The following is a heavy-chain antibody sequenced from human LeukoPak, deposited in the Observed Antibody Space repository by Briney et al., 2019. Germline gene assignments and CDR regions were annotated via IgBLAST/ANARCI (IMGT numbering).Heavy chain of an antibody. Sequence: ASVTVSCKTSGDTFTGYYMHWVRQAPGQGLEWMGWIDPNSGGTNYAQKFQGRVTMTRDTSISTAHMELSRLTSDDTAVYYCARDGVVRGVIIYWGQGTLVTVSS. CDR1: GDTFTGYY. CDR2: IDPNSGGT. V-gene: IGHV1-2*02. J-gene: IGHJ4*02. D-gene: IGHD3-10*01. CDR3: ARDGVVRGVIIY.